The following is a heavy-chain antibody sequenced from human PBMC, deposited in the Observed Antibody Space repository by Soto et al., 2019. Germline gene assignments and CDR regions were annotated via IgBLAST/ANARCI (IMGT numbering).Heavy chain of an antibody. J-gene: IGHJ4*02. V-gene: IGHV4-30-2*01. Sequence: SLTCAVSGGSISSGGYSWSWIRQPPGKGLEWIGYIYHSGSTYYNPSLKSRVTISVDRSKNQFSLKLSSVTAADTAVYYCARVSHDYGDYTVYYFDYWGQGTLVTVSS. CDR3: ARVSHDYGDYTVYYFDY. D-gene: IGHD4-17*01. CDR2: IYHSGST. CDR1: GGSISSGGYS.